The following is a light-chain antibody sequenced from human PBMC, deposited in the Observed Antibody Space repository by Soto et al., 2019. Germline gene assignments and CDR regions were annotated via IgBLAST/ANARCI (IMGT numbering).Light chain of an antibody. J-gene: IGKJ1*01. V-gene: IGKV1-5*03. CDR2: KAS. Sequence: DIQVTQSPSTLSASVGDRVTITCRASQSISSWLAWYQQKPEKAPKALIYKASSLESGVPSRFSGSESGTEFTLTISSLQPDDFATYYCQQYNTFPWTFGQGTKVEVK. CDR1: QSISSW. CDR3: QQYNTFPWT.